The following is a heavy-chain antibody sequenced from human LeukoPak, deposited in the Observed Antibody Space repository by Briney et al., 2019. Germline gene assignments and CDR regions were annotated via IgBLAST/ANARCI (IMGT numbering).Heavy chain of an antibody. D-gene: IGHD1-20*01. Sequence: GGSLRLSCAASGFSVSSNYMSWVRQAPGKGLEWVSGINWNGGSTGYADSVKGQFTISRDNAKNSLYLQVNSLRAEDTALYYCARDRLYLDGSNTDYYFDYWGQGTLVTVSS. CDR2: INWNGGST. J-gene: IGHJ4*02. CDR1: GFSVSSNY. CDR3: ARDRLYLDGSNTDYYFDY. V-gene: IGHV3-20*04.